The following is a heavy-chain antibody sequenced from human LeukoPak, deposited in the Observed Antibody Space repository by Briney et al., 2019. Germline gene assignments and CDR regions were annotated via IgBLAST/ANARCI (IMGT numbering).Heavy chain of an antibody. CDR1: GFTVSSNY. Sequence: PGGSLRLSCAASGFTVSSNYMSWVRQAPGKGLEWVSVIYSGGSTYYADSVKGRFTISRDNSKNTLYLQMNSLRAEDTAVYYCARVYSSSWYPYYYYYYGMDVWGQGTTVTVSS. CDR3: ARVYSSSWYPYYYYYYGMDV. CDR2: IYSGGST. D-gene: IGHD6-13*01. V-gene: IGHV3-66*01. J-gene: IGHJ6*02.